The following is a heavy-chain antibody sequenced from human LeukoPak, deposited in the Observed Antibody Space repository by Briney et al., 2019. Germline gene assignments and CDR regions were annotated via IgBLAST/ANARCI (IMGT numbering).Heavy chain of an antibody. CDR1: GFTFSSYA. CDR2: ITKNGGST. V-gene: IGHV3-23*01. J-gene: IGHJ4*02. Sequence: GGSLRLSCAASGFTFSSYAMSWVRQAPGKGLEWVSTITKNGGSTYYADSVQGRFTISRDNSRNTLFLQMNSLRAEDTAVYYCAKRDTSGYYYFDYWGQGTLVTVSS. CDR3: AKRDTSGYYYFDY. D-gene: IGHD3-22*01.